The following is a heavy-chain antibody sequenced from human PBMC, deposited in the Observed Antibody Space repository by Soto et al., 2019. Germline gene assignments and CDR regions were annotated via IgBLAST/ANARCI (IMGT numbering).Heavy chain of an antibody. CDR3: AGDYGYYYDSSAVGGMDV. J-gene: IGHJ6*02. CDR2: ISAYNGNT. D-gene: IGHD3-22*01. CDR1: GYTFTSYG. Sequence: QVQLVQSGAEVKKPGASVKVSCKASGYTFTSYGISWVRQAPGQGLEWMGWISAYNGNTNYAQKIQGRGTMTTDTATSKAYMELRSLRADDTAVYYCAGDYGYYYDSSAVGGMDVWGQGTTVTVS. V-gene: IGHV1-18*01.